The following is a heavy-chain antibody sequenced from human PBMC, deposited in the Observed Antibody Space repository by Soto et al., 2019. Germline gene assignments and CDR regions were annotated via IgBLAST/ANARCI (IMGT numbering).Heavy chain of an antibody. CDR2: ISSSSSTI. CDR1: GFTFSSYS. CDR3: ARDLKWELLTVYYYYGMDV. V-gene: IGHV3-48*02. D-gene: IGHD1-26*01. Sequence: GGSLRLSCAASGFTFSSYSMNWVRQAPGKGLEWVSYISSSSSTIYYADSVKGRFTISRDNAKNPLYLQMNSLRDEDTAVDYCARDLKWELLTVYYYYGMDVWGQGTTVTVSS. J-gene: IGHJ6*02.